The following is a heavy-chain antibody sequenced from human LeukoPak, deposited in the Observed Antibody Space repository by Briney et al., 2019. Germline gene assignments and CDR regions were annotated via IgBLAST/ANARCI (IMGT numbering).Heavy chain of an antibody. J-gene: IGHJ4*02. D-gene: IGHD5-18*01. V-gene: IGHV3-48*03. CDR2: ISRSGSTI. Sequence: PGGSLRLSCAASGFTFSSYEMNWVRQAPGKGLEWVSYISRSGSTIYYADSVKGRFTISRDNAKNSLYLQMNSLRAEDTAVYYCARQRGYSYVYWGQGTLVTVSS. CDR1: GFTFSSYE. CDR3: ARQRGYSYVY.